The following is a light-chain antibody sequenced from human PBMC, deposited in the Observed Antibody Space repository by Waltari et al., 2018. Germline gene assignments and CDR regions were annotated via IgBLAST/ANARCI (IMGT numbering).Light chain of an antibody. CDR1: QSITNW. CDR2: KAS. J-gene: IGKJ1*01. V-gene: IGKV1-5*03. Sequence: DIQMTQSPSTLSASVGDRVTITCRASQSITNWLAWYQQKPGKAPKLLIYKASNLESGVPSRFSGSGSGTEFTLTISSLQPVDFATYYCQQYDNYWTFGQGTKVEIK. CDR3: QQYDNYWT.